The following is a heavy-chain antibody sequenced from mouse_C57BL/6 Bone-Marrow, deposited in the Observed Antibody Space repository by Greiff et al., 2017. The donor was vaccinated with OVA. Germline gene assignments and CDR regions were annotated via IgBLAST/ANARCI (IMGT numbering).Heavy chain of an antibody. CDR2: IRSGGSYT. V-gene: IGHV5-6*02. D-gene: IGHD4-1*01. CDR1: GFTFSSYG. Sequence: EVKLVESGGDLVKPGGSLKLSCAASGFTFSSYGMSWVRQTPDKRLEWVATIRSGGSYTYYPDSVKGRFTISRDKAKNTLYLQMSRLKAGDTAMYYCARRAGTAYWGQGTLVTVSA. J-gene: IGHJ3*01. CDR3: ARRAGTAY.